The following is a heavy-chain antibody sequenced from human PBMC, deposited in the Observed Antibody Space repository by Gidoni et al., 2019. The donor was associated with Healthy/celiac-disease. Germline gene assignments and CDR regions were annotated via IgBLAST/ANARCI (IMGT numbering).Heavy chain of an antibody. D-gene: IGHD6-13*01. CDR3: ARAEYSSSWSQFDY. Sequence: QVQLQESGPGLVTPSETLSLTCTVSGGSISSYYWSWIRQPAGKGLEWIGRIYTSGSTNYNPSLKSRVTMSVDTSKNQFSLKLSSVTAADTAVYYCARAEYSSSWSQFDYWGQGTLVTVSS. V-gene: IGHV4-4*07. CDR2: IYTSGST. J-gene: IGHJ4*02. CDR1: GGSISSYY.